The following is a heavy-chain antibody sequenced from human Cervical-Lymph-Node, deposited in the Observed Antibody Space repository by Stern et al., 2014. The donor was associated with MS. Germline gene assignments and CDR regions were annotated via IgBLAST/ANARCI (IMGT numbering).Heavy chain of an antibody. CDR3: ARDGRSV. J-gene: IGHJ4*02. V-gene: IGHV3-30-3*01. Sequence: QVQLGQSGGGVVQPGRSLRLSCAASGFTFSTYTMHWVRQAPGKGLEWVAVISSDGNSKFYADSVKGRFTISRDNSKNTLFLQMNSLRTEDTAVYYCARDGRSVWGQGTLVTVSS. CDR2: ISSDGNSK. CDR1: GFTFSTYT.